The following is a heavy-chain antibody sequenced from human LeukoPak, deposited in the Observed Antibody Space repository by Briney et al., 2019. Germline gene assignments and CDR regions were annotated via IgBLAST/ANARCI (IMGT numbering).Heavy chain of an antibody. CDR3: AREAVLIAARTYYFDY. CDR1: GYTFTSYG. J-gene: IGHJ4*02. V-gene: IGHV1-18*01. D-gene: IGHD6-6*01. Sequence: ASVKVSCKASGYTFTSYGISWVRQAPGQGLEWMGWISAYNGNTNYAQKFQGRVTITTDESTSTAYMELSSLRSEDTAVYYCAREAVLIAARTYYFDYWGQGTLVTVSS. CDR2: ISAYNGNT.